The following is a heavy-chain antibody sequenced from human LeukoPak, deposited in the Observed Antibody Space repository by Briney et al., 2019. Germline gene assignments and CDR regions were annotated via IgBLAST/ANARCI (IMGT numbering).Heavy chain of an antibody. V-gene: IGHV3-48*03. J-gene: IGHJ4*01. D-gene: IGHD6-19*01. CDR3: ARAQAHSSGWYSDFDF. Sequence: GGSLRLSCAASGFTFSSYEMNWVRQAPGKGLEWVSYISSSGSTIYYADSVKGRFTISRDNAKNSLYLQMNSLRAEDTAVYYCARAQAHSSGWYSDFDFWGHGTLVTVSS. CDR2: ISSSGSTI. CDR1: GFTFSSYE.